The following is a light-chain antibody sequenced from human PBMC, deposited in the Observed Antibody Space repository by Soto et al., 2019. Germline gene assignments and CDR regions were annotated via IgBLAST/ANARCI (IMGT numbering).Light chain of an antibody. Sequence: QSALTQPASVSGSPGQSITISCTGTSSDIGTYNYVSWYQQHPGKAPKXIIYEVSNRPSGVSDRFSGSKSGNTASLTISGLQAEDEADHFCNSFISRTNRFVFGTGTKVTVL. V-gene: IGLV2-14*01. CDR3: NSFISRTNRFV. CDR2: EVS. J-gene: IGLJ1*01. CDR1: SSDIGTYNY.